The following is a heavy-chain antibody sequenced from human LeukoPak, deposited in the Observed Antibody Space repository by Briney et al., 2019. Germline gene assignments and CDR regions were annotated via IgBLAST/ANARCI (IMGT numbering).Heavy chain of an antibody. D-gene: IGHD1-26*01. Sequence: SVKVSCQASGGTFSSYAISWVRQAPGQGLEWMGGIIPIFGTANNAQKFQGRATITADESPRTAYMELSSLRTEDTALYYCARETPGSYSWFGPWGQGTRVIVSS. CDR3: ARETPGSYSWFGP. V-gene: IGHV1-69*01. J-gene: IGHJ5*02. CDR1: GGTFSSYA. CDR2: IIPIFGTA.